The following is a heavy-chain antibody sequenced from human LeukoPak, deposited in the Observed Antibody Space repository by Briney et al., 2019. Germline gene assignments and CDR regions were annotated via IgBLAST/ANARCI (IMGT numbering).Heavy chain of an antibody. CDR2: IYNSGST. CDR3: ARGVVAAAGRTFDF. Sequence: SETLSLTCAVYGGSFSGYYWSWIRQPPGKGLEWIGYIYNSGSTNYNPSLKSRVTISLDTSKNQFSLKLSSVTAADTAVYYCARGVVAAAGRTFDFWGQGTLVTVSS. D-gene: IGHD6-13*01. V-gene: IGHV4-59*01. CDR1: GGSFSGYY. J-gene: IGHJ4*02.